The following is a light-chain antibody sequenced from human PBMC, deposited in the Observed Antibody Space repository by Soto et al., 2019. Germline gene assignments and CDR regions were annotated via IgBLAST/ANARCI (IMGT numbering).Light chain of an antibody. CDR3: QQYNRYAVT. J-gene: IGKJ1*01. V-gene: IGKV1-5*01. CDR2: DAS. CDR1: QSASTF. Sequence: DIEMTQSPSTLSASLGDRVTITCRASQSASTFLEWYQQKPGKAPKLLIYDASTLQSGVPSRFRASGSGTEYALTISGLQPDDFAVYYCQQYNRYAVTFGQGTKVDI.